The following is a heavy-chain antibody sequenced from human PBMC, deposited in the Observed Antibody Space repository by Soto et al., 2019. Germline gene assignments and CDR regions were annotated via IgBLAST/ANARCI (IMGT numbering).Heavy chain of an antibody. CDR2: ISSSSTI. V-gene: IGHV3-48*01. Sequence: GGSLRLSCAASGFTFSSYSMNWVRQAPGKGLEWVSYISSSSTIYYADSVKGRFTISRDNSKNTLYLQMNSLRAEDTAVYYCAKDKDDFVWGSYDSWGQGIPVTVSS. CDR1: GFTFSSYS. CDR3: AKDKDDFVWGSYDS. J-gene: IGHJ5*01. D-gene: IGHD3-16*01.